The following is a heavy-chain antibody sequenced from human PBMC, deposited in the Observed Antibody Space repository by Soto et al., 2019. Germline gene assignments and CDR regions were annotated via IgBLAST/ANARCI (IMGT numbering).Heavy chain of an antibody. CDR2: ISGSGGST. D-gene: IGHD2-2*01. V-gene: IGHV3-23*01. Sequence: EVQLLESGGGLVQPGGSLRLSCAASGFPFSSYAMSWVRQAPGKGLEWVSGISGSGGSTSVADSVKGRFTISSDNSRNTLYLQMNSRRAEDTAVYYCTKDRYCSSTSCYAGYYWGQGTLVTVSS. CDR1: GFPFSSYA. J-gene: IGHJ4*02. CDR3: TKDRYCSSTSCYAGYY.